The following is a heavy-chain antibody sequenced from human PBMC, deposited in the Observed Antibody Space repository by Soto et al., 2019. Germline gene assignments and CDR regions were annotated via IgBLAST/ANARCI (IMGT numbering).Heavy chain of an antibody. V-gene: IGHV3-30*04. CDR3: ARDGGENYDYGMDV. Sequence: QVQLVESGGGVVQPGRSLRLSCAASGFTFSSYAMHWVRQAPGKGLEWVAIISYDGSNKYYADSVKGRFTISRDNSKNRLYLQMNTLRAEDTAVYYCARDGGENYDYGMDVWGQGTTVTVSS. CDR1: GFTFSSYA. CDR2: ISYDGSNK. D-gene: IGHD2-21*01. J-gene: IGHJ6*02.